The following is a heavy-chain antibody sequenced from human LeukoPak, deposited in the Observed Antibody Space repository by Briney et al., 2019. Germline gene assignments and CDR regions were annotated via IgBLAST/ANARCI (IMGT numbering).Heavy chain of an antibody. CDR2: IYHSERT. D-gene: IGHD1-20*01. J-gene: IGHJ4*02. CDR3: ARVLPITPYFDY. V-gene: IGHV4-38-2*02. CDR1: GYSINNGFY. Sequence: PSETLSLTCTVSGYSINNGFYWGWIRQPPGQGLEWIGSIYHSERTHYNPSLKSRVTISVDTSKNQFSLKLSSVTAADTAVYYCARVLPITPYFDYWGQGTLVTVSS.